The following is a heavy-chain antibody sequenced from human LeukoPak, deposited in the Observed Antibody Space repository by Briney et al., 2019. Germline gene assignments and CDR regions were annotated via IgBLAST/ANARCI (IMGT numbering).Heavy chain of an antibody. CDR1: GYTFTSYG. CDR3: ARDIITMIVVGNNAFDI. Sequence: GASVKVSCKASGYTFTSYGISWVRQAPGQGLEWMGWISAYNGNTNYAQKLQGRVTMTTDTSTSTAYMGLRSLRSDDTAVYYCARDIITMIVVGNNAFDIWGQGTMVTVSS. D-gene: IGHD3-22*01. V-gene: IGHV1-18*01. CDR2: ISAYNGNT. J-gene: IGHJ3*02.